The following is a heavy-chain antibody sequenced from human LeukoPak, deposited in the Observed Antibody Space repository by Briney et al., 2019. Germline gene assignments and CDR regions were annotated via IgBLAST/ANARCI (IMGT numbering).Heavy chain of an antibody. CDR3: AKDQLTYYFDSSGYYPLAY. J-gene: IGHJ4*02. V-gene: IGHV3-30*02. Sequence: GGSLRLSCAASGFTFSSYEMNWVRQAPGKGLEWVAFIEYDGSKKYYLDSVKGRFTISRDNSKNTLYLQMNSLRAEDTAVYYCAKDQLTYYFDSSGYYPLAYWGQGTLVTVSS. CDR1: GFTFSSYE. D-gene: IGHD3-22*01. CDR2: IEYDGSKK.